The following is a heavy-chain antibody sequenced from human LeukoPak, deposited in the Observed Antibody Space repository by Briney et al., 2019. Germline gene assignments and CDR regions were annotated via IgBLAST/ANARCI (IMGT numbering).Heavy chain of an antibody. CDR2: ISGSGGNT. J-gene: IGHJ4*02. CDR3: ARDMDGSSGFRFEY. D-gene: IGHD3-22*01. Sequence: GGSLRLSCAASGFTFSNYAMSWVRQAPGKGLEWVSAISGSGGNTYYADSVRGRFTISRGNSKNTLFLQMNGLRAEDTAVYYCARDMDGSSGFRFEYWGPGTLVTVSS. V-gene: IGHV3-23*01. CDR1: GFTFSNYA.